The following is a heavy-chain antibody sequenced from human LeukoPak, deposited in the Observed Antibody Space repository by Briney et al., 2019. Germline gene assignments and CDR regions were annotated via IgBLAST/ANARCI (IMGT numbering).Heavy chain of an antibody. CDR2: ISYDGSNK. CDR3: AKVLYGDYLDY. J-gene: IGHJ4*02. D-gene: IGHD4-17*01. CDR1: GFTFSSYW. V-gene: IGHV3-30*18. Sequence: GGSLRLSCAASGFTFSSYWMSWVRQVPGKGLEWVAVISYDGSNKYYADSVKGRFTISRDNSKNTLYLQMNSLRAEDTAVYYCAKVLYGDYLDYWGQGTLVTVSS.